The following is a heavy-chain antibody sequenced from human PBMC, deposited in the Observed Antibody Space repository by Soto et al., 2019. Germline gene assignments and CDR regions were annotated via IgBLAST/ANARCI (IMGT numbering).Heavy chain of an antibody. Sequence: GGSLRLSCAVSGFTFSSYAMTWVRQAPGKGLEWVSSITSGGDRTEYADSVNGRFTISRDNSKNTLYLQMNSLRAEDTATYYCASDPELPGNFLDYWGQGTLVTVSS. CDR1: GFTFSSYA. V-gene: IGHV3-23*01. D-gene: IGHD1-7*01. CDR3: ASDPELPGNFLDY. CDR2: ITSGGDRT. J-gene: IGHJ4*02.